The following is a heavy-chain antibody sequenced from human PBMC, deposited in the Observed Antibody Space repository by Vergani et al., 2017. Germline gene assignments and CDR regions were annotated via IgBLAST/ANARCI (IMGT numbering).Heavy chain of an antibody. J-gene: IGHJ2*01. D-gene: IGHD6-13*01. V-gene: IGHV3-11*01. CDR2: IYSSGSAK. CDR3: VKDIAASGNYWYFDL. Sequence: QVQLVESGGGLVKTGGSLRLSCAASGFTFSNYYMTWIRQAPGKGLEWISYIYSSGSAKYYADSVKGRFTISRDNAKNSLYLQMNSLRAEDTALYYWVKDIAASGNYWYFDLGGRGNLVTGPS. CDR1: GFTFSNYY.